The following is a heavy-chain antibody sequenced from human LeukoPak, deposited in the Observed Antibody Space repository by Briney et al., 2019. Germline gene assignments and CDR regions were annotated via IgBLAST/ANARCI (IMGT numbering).Heavy chain of an antibody. CDR2: ISGSGGST. Sequence: GGSLRLSCAASGFTSSSYGMSWVRQAPGKGLEWVSAISGSGGSTYYADSVKGRFTISRDNSKNTLYLQMNSLRAEDTAVYYCAKDRYSGSHGGYFDYWGQGTLVTVSS. V-gene: IGHV3-23*01. J-gene: IGHJ4*02. D-gene: IGHD1-26*01. CDR3: AKDRYSGSHGGYFDY. CDR1: GFTSSSYG.